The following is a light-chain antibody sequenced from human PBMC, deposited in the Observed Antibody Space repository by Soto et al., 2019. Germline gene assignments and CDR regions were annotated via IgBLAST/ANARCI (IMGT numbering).Light chain of an antibody. CDR3: QQYGNWPIT. J-gene: IGKJ5*01. V-gene: IGKV3-20*01. Sequence: IVLTQSQGTLSLCPGERATLSCRARQGVSSDLAWYQQKPGQAPRLLIYGTSSRATGIPDRFSGSGSGTDFTLTISSLQPEDSAVYYCQQYGNWPITFGQGTRLEIK. CDR2: GTS. CDR1: QGVSSD.